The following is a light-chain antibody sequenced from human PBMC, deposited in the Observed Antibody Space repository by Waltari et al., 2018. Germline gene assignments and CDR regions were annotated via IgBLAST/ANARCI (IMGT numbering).Light chain of an antibody. CDR3: QQYFNFPLT. V-gene: IGKV1-16*02. J-gene: IGKJ4*01. Sequence: DIQVTQSPSSVSASVGDRVTITCRASQALGVNLAWFQQKPGTAPKSLIYDASKLQSGVQSKFAGSGSGTDFTLTITNLQPEDFATYYCQQYFNFPLTFGGGTKVEIK. CDR1: QALGVN. CDR2: DAS.